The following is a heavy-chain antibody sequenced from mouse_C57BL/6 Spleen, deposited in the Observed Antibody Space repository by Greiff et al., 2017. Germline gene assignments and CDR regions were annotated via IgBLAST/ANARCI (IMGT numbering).Heavy chain of an antibody. D-gene: IGHD2-12*01. J-gene: IGHJ4*01. CDR3: AGGLRQGYAMDY. V-gene: IGHV1-69*01. Sequence: QVQLQQSGAELMKPGASVKLSCKATGYTFTGYWIEWVKQRPGQGLEWIGEIDPSDSYTNYNQKFKGKSTLTVDKSSSTAYMQLISLTSEDSAVYYCAGGLRQGYAMDYWGQGTLVTVST. CDR1: GYTFTGYW. CDR2: IDPSDSYT.